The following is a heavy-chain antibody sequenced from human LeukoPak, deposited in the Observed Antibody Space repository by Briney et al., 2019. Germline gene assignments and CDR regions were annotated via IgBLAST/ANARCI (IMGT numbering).Heavy chain of an antibody. CDR3: ARAGYYYDSSGYLLGGDYMDV. V-gene: IGHV4-61*05. J-gene: IGHJ6*03. D-gene: IGHD3-22*01. CDR1: GGSISSSSYY. Sequence: SETLSLTCTVSGGSISSSSYYWGWIRQPPGKGLEWIGYIYYSGSTNYNPSLKSRVTISVDTSKNQFSLKLSSVTAADTAVYYCARAGYYYDSSGYLLGGDYMDVWGKGTTVTVSS. CDR2: IYYSGST.